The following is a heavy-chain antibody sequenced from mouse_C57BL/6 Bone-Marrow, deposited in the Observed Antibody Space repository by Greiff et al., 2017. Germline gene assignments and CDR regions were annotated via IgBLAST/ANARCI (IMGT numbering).Heavy chain of an antibody. J-gene: IGHJ2*01. CDR1: GFTFSSYA. CDR3: ASLFKKGY. CDR2: ISDGGSYT. Sequence: EVQGVESGGGLVKPGGSLKLSCAASGFTFSSYAMSWVRQTPEKRLEWVATISDGGSYTYYPDKVKGRFTISRDNAKNNLYLQMSHLKSEDTAMYYCASLFKKGYWGQGTTLTVSS. D-gene: IGHD6-2*01. V-gene: IGHV5-4*01.